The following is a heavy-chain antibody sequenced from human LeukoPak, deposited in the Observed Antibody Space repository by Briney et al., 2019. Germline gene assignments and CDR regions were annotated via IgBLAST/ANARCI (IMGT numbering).Heavy chain of an antibody. Sequence: SETLSLTCAVYGGSFSGYYWSWIRQPPGKGLEWIGEINHSGSTNYNPSLKSRVTISVDTFKNQFSLKLSSVTAADTAVYYCAAEDSSTSSMDVWGKGTTVTVSS. V-gene: IGHV4-34*01. D-gene: IGHD2-2*01. CDR2: INHSGST. CDR3: AAEDSSTSSMDV. J-gene: IGHJ6*04. CDR1: GGSFSGYY.